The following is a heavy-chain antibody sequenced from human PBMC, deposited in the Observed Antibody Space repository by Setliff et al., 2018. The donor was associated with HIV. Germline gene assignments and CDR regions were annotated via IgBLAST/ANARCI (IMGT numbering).Heavy chain of an antibody. CDR1: GFTFSSYG. CDR3: ARDLDPDYYDSSQPGY. Sequence: SLRLSCAASGFTFSSYGMHWVRQAPGKGLEWVAVIWYDGSNKYYADSVKGRFTISRDNSKNTLYLQMNSLRAEDTAVYYCARDLDPDYYDSSQPGYWGQGTLVTVSS. CDR2: IWYDGSNK. J-gene: IGHJ4*02. V-gene: IGHV3-33*01. D-gene: IGHD3-22*01.